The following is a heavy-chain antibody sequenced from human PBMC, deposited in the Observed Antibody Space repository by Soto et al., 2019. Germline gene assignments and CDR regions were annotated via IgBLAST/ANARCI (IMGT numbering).Heavy chain of an antibody. CDR3: ARRGDCSSTSCYYYYYYGMDV. V-gene: IGHV3-66*01. CDR2: IQSGGRT. Sequence: GGSLRLSCAASGFTVSSKYMSWVRQAPGKGLEWVSLIQSGGRTYYADSVKGRFTISRDNSENTMYLQMNSLRAEDTAVYYCARRGDCSSTSCYYYYYYGMDVWGQGTTVTVSS. J-gene: IGHJ6*02. CDR1: GFTVSSKY. D-gene: IGHD2-2*01.